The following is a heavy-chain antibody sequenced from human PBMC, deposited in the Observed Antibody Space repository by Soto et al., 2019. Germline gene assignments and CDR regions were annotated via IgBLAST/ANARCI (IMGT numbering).Heavy chain of an antibody. CDR1: GGSFRTYA. D-gene: IGHD2-21*01. CDR2: IIPMLAAP. J-gene: IGHJ2*01. CDR3: ARVGPPSPSVIWFFDL. V-gene: IGHV1-69*01. Sequence: QGQLVQSGAEVKKPGSSVKVSCKASGGSFRTYAINGVRQAPGQGLEWRGGIIPMLAAPTYAQKFQGRLTITADESTTTVYMELSSLTSEDTAVYYCARVGPPSPSVIWFFDLWGRGTLVTVSS.